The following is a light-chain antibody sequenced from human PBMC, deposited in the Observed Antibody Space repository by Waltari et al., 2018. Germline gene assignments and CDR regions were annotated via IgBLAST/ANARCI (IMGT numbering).Light chain of an antibody. J-gene: IGKJ1*01. CDR1: QSVLYSSNNKNY. Sequence: DIVMTQSPDSLAVSLGERATINCKSSQSVLYSSNNKNYLAWYQQKPGQPPKLLIYWASTRESGVPDRFSGSGSGTDFTLTINSLQPDDFATYYCQQYNSYSIIFGQGTKVEIK. CDR2: WAS. CDR3: QQYNSYSII. V-gene: IGKV4-1*01.